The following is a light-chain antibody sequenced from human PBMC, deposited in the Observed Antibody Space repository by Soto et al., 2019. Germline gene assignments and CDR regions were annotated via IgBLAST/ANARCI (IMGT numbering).Light chain of an antibody. Sequence: DIQMTQSPSSVSASVGDRVTITCRASQGISIWLAWYQQKPGKAPKLLIYAASSLQSGVRSRSSGSGSGTDFTLTNSCLQPEDFATYYCQQANSFPLTFGGGTKVEIK. CDR3: QQANSFPLT. V-gene: IGKV1-12*01. CDR1: QGISIW. CDR2: AAS. J-gene: IGKJ4*01.